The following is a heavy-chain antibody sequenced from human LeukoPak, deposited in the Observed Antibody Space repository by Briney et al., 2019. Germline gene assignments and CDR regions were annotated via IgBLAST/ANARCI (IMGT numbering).Heavy chain of an antibody. Sequence: GGSLRLSCAASGFTFSSYAMSWVRQAPGKGLVWVSHINTDGSSTSYADSVKGRLTISRDNAKNTLYLQMNSLRAEDTAVYYCARTRTTVTTSPARQSYYYYYYMDVWGKGTTVTVSS. J-gene: IGHJ6*03. D-gene: IGHD4-17*01. V-gene: IGHV3-74*01. CDR1: GFTFSSYA. CDR3: ARTRTTVTTSPARQSYYYYYYMDV. CDR2: INTDGSST.